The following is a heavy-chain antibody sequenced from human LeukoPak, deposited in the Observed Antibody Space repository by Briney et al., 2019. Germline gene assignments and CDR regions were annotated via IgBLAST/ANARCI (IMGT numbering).Heavy chain of an antibody. V-gene: IGHV1-46*01. CDR2: INPSGDST. Sequence: ASVKVSCKASGYTFTTYYMHWVRQAPGHGFEWMGVINPSGDSTTYAQKFRGKFTMTRDTSTGTLSMELSSLTSEDSAVYYCARWTTTYLDYWGQGTLVTVSS. CDR3: ARWTTTYLDY. CDR1: GYTFTTYY. J-gene: IGHJ4*02. D-gene: IGHD4-11*01.